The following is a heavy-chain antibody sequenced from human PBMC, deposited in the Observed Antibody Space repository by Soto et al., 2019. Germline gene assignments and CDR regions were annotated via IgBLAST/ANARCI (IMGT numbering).Heavy chain of an antibody. CDR2: IYHSGST. V-gene: IGHV4-4*02. CDR1: GDSISSSNW. CDR3: ARHSGSYFRDY. J-gene: IGHJ4*02. Sequence: PSETLSLTCAVSGDSISSSNWWSWVRQPPGKGLEWIGEIYHSGSTNYNPSLKSRVTISVDKSKSQFSLNLNSVTAADTAVYYCARHSGSYFRDYWGQGTLVTVSS. D-gene: IGHD1-26*01.